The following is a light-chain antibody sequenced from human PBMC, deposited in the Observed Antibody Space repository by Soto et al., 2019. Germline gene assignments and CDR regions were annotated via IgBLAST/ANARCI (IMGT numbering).Light chain of an antibody. J-gene: IGKJ2*01. CDR2: AAS. V-gene: IGKV1-39*01. CDR3: QQSYSTPPT. Sequence: DIHMTQSPSSLSASVGDRVTITCRASQSISSYVNWYQQKSGQAPKLLIYAASSLRSGVPSRFSGTGSGTDFTLTITSLQPEDFASYHCQQSYSTPPTFGQGTKVDNK. CDR1: QSISSY.